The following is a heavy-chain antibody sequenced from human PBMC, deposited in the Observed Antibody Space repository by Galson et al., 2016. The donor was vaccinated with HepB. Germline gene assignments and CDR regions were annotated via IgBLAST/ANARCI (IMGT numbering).Heavy chain of an antibody. CDR2: IYHSGST. J-gene: IGHJ4*02. V-gene: IGHV4-4*02. CDR3: ARDRTLFGVVTALWY. D-gene: IGHD3-3*01. CDR1: GGSISSSNW. Sequence: SETLSLTCAVSGGSISSSNWWSWVRQPPGKGLEWIGEIYHSGSTNYNPPLKSRVTISLDMSKNQFSLKLRSVTAADTAVYYCARDRTLFGVVTALWYWGQGTQVTVSS.